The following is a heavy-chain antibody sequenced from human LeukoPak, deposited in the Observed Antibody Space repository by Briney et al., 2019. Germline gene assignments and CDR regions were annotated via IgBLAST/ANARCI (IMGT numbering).Heavy chain of an antibody. CDR2: TYHTGST. CDR1: GGSISSGGYY. CDR3: AVSEMAVRPTWDYYFDY. V-gene: IGHV4-30-2*01. Sequence: SETLSLTCTVSGGSISSGGYYWSWIRQPPGKGLEWIGFTYHTGSTSYNSSLKSRVAISVDRSKNQFSLKLNSVTPADTAVYYCAVSEMAVRPTWDYYFDYWGQGTLVTVSS. J-gene: IGHJ4*02. D-gene: IGHD6-6*01.